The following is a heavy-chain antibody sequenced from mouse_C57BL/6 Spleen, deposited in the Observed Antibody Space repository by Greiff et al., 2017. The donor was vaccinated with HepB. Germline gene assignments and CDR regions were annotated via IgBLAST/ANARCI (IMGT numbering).Heavy chain of an antibody. CDR1: GYTFTDYE. D-gene: IGHD1-1*01. Sequence: QVQLKQSGAELVRPGASVTLSCKASGYTFTDYEMHWVKQTPVHGLEWIGAIDPETGGTAYNQKFKGKAILTADKSSSTAYMELRSLTSEDSAVYYCTRSVTVVDFDYWGQGTTLTVSS. CDR3: TRSVTVVDFDY. J-gene: IGHJ2*01. V-gene: IGHV1-15*01. CDR2: IDPETGGT.